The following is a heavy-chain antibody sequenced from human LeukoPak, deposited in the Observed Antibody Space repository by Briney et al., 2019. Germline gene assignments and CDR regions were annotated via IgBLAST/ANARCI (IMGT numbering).Heavy chain of an antibody. J-gene: IGHJ4*02. CDR3: ARESGSVTSEVDFDY. Sequence: GGSLRLSCADSGFTPSSYWMSWVRQAPGKGLEWVAPIGQDGSQKYYVDSVKGRFTISRDNAKNSLYLQMNSLRAEDTAVYYCARESGSVTSEVDFDYWGQGTLVTVSS. V-gene: IGHV3-7*01. D-gene: IGHD4-17*01. CDR1: GFTPSSYW. CDR2: IGQDGSQK.